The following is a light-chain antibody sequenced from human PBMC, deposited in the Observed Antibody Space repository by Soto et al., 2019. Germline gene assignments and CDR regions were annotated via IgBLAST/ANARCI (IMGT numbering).Light chain of an antibody. Sequence: ALTQPASVSGSPGQSITISCTGTSSDVGAYNRVSWYQQHSGKAPKLMIYEVSNRPSGVSNRFSGSKSGNTASLTISGLQAEDEADYYCLSYTTSSSYVFGTGTNVTVL. CDR2: EVS. CDR3: LSYTTSSSYV. V-gene: IGLV2-14*01. CDR1: SSDVGAYNR. J-gene: IGLJ1*01.